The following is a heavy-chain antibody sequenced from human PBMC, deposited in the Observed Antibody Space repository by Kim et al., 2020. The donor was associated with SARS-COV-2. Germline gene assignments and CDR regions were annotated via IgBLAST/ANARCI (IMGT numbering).Heavy chain of an antibody. CDR2: ISGSGGST. CDR3: ANHPAEGYDSSGYNDY. J-gene: IGHJ4*02. V-gene: IGHV3-23*01. D-gene: IGHD3-22*01. CDR1: GFTFSSYA. Sequence: GGSLRLSCAASGFTFSSYAMSWVRQAPGKGLEWVSAISGSGGSTYYADSVKGRFTISRDNSKNTLYLQMNSLRAEDTAVYYCANHPAEGYDSSGYNDYWGQGTLVTVSS.